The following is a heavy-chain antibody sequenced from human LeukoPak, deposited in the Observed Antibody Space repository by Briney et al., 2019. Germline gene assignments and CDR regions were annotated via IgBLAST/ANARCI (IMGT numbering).Heavy chain of an antibody. J-gene: IGHJ3*02. CDR2: ISAYNAKT. V-gene: IGHV1-18*01. Sequence: ASVKVSCKASGGTFSSYAISWVRQAPGQGLEWMGWISAYNAKTNYAQKLQGRLTMTTDTSTSTAYMELRSLRSDDTAVYYCARRGYKTGTPRDDAFDIWGQGTMVTVSS. D-gene: IGHD1-1*01. CDR3: ARRGYKTGTPRDDAFDI. CDR1: GGTFSSYA.